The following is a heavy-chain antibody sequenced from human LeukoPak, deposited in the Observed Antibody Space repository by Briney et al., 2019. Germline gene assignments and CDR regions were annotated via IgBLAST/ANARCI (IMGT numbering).Heavy chain of an antibody. D-gene: IGHD2-15*01. CDR3: AKSKVVAAIMGTFDY. CDR2: IGASGAST. J-gene: IGHJ4*02. CDR1: GFTFRNYA. V-gene: IGHV3-23*01. Sequence: GGSLRLSCAASGFTFRNYAMTWVRQAPGKGLEWVSGIGASGASTYYADSVKGRFTISRDRSQNTLYLEMNALRAEDTAVYYCAKSKVVAAIMGTFDYWGQGTLVTVSA.